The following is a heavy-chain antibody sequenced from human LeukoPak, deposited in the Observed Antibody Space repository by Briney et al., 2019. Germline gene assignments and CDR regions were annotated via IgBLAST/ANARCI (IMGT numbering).Heavy chain of an antibody. V-gene: IGHV3-23*01. D-gene: IGHD6-19*01. CDR1: GFTFSSYA. CDR2: ISGSGGST. Sequence: LTGGSLRLSCAASGFTFSSYAMSWVRQAPGKGLEWVSAISGSGGSTYYADSVKGRFTISRDNSKNTLYLQMNSLRAEDTAVYYCAKDSSGWYTYYFDYWGQGTLVTVSS. CDR3: AKDSSGWYTYYFDY. J-gene: IGHJ4*02.